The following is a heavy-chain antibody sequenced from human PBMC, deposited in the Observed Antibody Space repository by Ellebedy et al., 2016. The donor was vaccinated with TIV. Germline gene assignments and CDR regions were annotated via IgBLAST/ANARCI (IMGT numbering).Heavy chain of an antibody. CDR1: GYTFSTYY. Sequence: ASVKVSXXASGYTFSTYYMHWVRQAPGQGLEWLGVINPTSGSTKYAQEFRDRITMTRDTSTSTVYMELSSLRSEDTAVYYCARDGALATKYYFDNWGQGTLVTVSS. CDR3: ARDGALATKYYFDN. CDR2: INPTSGST. V-gene: IGHV1-46*01. D-gene: IGHD5-24*01. J-gene: IGHJ4*02.